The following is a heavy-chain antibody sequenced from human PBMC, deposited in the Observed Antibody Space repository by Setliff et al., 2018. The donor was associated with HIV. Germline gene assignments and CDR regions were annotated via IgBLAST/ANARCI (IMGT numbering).Heavy chain of an antibody. CDR2: INPHSGDT. CDR1: GYTFTGYY. V-gene: IGHV1-2*02. Sequence: ASVMVSCKASGYTFTGYYMHWVRQAPGQGLEWMGWINPHSGDTNYAQKFQDRVTMTRDTSVNIAYMQLSRLRSDDTATYYCARVPSGAAGLVRAGFYSWGQGTLVTVSS. J-gene: IGHJ5*01. CDR3: ARVPSGAAGLVRAGFYS. D-gene: IGHD6-25*01.